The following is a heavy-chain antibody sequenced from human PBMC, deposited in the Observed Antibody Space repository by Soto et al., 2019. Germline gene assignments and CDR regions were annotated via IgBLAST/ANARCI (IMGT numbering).Heavy chain of an antibody. J-gene: IGHJ4*02. CDR1: GFTFSSDW. CDR2: INMDGSST. Sequence: GGSLRLSCAASGFTFSSDWMHWVRQAAGKGLVWVSRINMDGSSTNYADSVKGRFTISRDNAKNTLYLQMNSLRADDTAVYYCARGRRGLYGNDYWGKRALVTVSS. CDR3: ARGRRGLYGNDY. D-gene: IGHD2-8*01. V-gene: IGHV3-74*01.